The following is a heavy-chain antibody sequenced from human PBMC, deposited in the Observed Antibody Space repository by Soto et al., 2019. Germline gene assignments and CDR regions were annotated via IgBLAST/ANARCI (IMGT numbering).Heavy chain of an antibody. J-gene: IGHJ4*02. CDR3: ARDLGYYDSSGYFDY. D-gene: IGHD3-22*01. CDR2: ISSSDSII. V-gene: IGHV3-11*01. Sequence: PGGSLRLSCAASGFTFSDYYMSWIRRAPGKGLEWVSYISSSDSIIYYSDSVKVRFIISRDNAKNSLYLQMNSLRAEDTAVYYCARDLGYYDSSGYFDYWGQGTLVTVSS. CDR1: GFTFSDYY.